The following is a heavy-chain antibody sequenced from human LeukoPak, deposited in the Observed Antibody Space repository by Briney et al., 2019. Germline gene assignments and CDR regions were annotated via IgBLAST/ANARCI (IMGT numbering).Heavy chain of an antibody. V-gene: IGHV3-21*01. CDR1: GFTFSSYS. CDR3: ARDRGGSSGWSESFEY. Sequence: PGGSLRLSCAASGFTFSSYSMNWVRQAPGKGLEWVSSISSSSSYIYYADSVKGRFTISRDNAKNSLYLQMNSLRAEDTAVYYCARDRGGSSGWSESFEYWGQGTLVTVSS. CDR2: ISSSSSYI. D-gene: IGHD6-19*01. J-gene: IGHJ4*02.